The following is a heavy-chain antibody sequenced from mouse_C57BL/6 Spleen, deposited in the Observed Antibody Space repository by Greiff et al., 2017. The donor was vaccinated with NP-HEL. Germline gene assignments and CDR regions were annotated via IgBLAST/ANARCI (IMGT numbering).Heavy chain of an antibody. CDR2: IYPSDSDT. J-gene: IGHJ2*01. CDR3: ARGDFDY. V-gene: IGHV1-52*01. CDR1: GYTFPSYW. Sequence: QVQLLQPGAELVRPGSSVKLSCKASGYTFPSYWLHWVKPRPIQGLEWIGNIYPSDSDTQYNQKCNEKTTLSVDKSDSTAYMQVSSLTSEDSTVYYCARGDFDYWGKGTTLTVSS.